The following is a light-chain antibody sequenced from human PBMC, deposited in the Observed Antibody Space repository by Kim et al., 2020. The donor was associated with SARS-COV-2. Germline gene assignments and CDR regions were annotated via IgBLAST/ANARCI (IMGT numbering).Light chain of an antibody. CDR2: DVN. CDR3: SSYTSSTTWV. CDR1: SSDVGAYNY. V-gene: IGLV2-14*01. J-gene: IGLJ3*02. Sequence: QSALTQPASVSGSPGQSITISCTGTSSDVGAYNYVSWYQQSPGKAPKLMIYDVNKRPSGVSDRFSGSKSDNTASLTISGLQAEDEADYYCSSYTSSTTWVFGGGTQLTVL.